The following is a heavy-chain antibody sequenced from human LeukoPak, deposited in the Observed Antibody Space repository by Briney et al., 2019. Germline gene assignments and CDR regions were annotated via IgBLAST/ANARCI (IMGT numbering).Heavy chain of an antibody. CDR2: ISGSGGST. CDR3: AKDEGFVPAAGTFVGY. J-gene: IGHJ4*02. Sequence: PGGSLRLSCAASGFTFSSYAMSWVRQAPGKGLEWVSAISGSGGSTYYADSVKGRFTISRDNSKNTLYLQMNSLRAEDTAVYYCAKDEGFVPAAGTFVGYWGQGTLVTVSS. D-gene: IGHD6-13*01. V-gene: IGHV3-23*01. CDR1: GFTFSSYA.